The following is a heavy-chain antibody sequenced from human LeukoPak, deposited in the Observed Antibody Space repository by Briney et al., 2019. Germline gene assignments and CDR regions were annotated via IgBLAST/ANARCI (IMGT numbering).Heavy chain of an antibody. CDR2: IYYSGST. CDR3: ARDDSSGYYFDY. D-gene: IGHD3-22*01. Sequence: SETLSLTCTVSGGSISSHYWSWIRQPPGKGLEWIGYIYYSGSTNYNPSLKSRVTISVDTSKNQFSLKLSSVTAADTAVYYCARDDSSGYYFDYWGREPWSPSPQ. V-gene: IGHV4-59*11. J-gene: IGHJ4*02. CDR1: GGSISSHY.